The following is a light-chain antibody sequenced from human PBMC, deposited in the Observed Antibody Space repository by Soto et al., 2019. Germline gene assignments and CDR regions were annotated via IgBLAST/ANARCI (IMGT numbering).Light chain of an antibody. J-gene: IGLJ2*01. CDR2: DVN. V-gene: IGLV2-14*03. Sequence: QSALTQPASVSGSPGQSITISCTGTSSDIGADNFVSWYQQHPGKAPKLMLYDVNIRPSGVSNRFSGSKSGNTASLTISGHQAEDEADYYCTSWTTSTTMIFGGGTKVTVL. CDR1: SSDIGADNF. CDR3: TSWTTSTTMI.